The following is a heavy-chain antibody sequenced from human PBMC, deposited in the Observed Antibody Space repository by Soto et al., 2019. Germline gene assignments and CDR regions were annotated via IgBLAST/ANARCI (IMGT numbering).Heavy chain of an antibody. V-gene: IGHV1-18*01. CDR2: ISGYNGNT. CDR1: GYTLSNYG. J-gene: IGHJ1*01. Sequence: QVQLVQSGAEVKKPGASVKVSCKASGYTLSNYGINWVRQAPGQGPEWMGWISGYNGNTNYAQTLQGRVTMTTDTSTSTAYMELRSLRSDDTAIYYCARGGSSWSAEYYQHWGQGTPVIVSS. D-gene: IGHD6-13*01. CDR3: ARGGSSWSAEYYQH.